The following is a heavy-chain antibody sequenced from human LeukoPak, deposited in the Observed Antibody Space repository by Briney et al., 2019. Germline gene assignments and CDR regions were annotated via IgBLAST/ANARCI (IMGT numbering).Heavy chain of an antibody. D-gene: IGHD2-2*02. CDR2: IIPIFGTA. V-gene: IGHV1-69*13. CDR3: ARLAPLGYCSSTSCYTSWFDP. Sequence: SVKVSCKASGYTFTDYFMHWLRQAPGQGLEWMGGIIPIFGTANYSQKFQGRVTITADESTSTAYMELSSLRSEDTAVYYCARLAPLGYCSSTSCYTSWFDPWGQGTLVTVSS. J-gene: IGHJ5*02. CDR1: GYTFTDYF.